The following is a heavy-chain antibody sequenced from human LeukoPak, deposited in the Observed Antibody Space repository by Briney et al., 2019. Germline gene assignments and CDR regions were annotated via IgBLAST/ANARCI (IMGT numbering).Heavy chain of an antibody. D-gene: IGHD1-26*01. CDR1: GFTFSSYW. CDR2: IYQDGSEK. Sequence: GGSLRLSCAAPGFTFSSYWMSWVRQAPGKGLEWVATIYQDGSEKYYVDSVKGRFTISRDNAKNSLYLQMNSLRVEDTAVYYCARRGSYFSEWGQGTLVTVSS. J-gene: IGHJ4*02. V-gene: IGHV3-7*05. CDR3: ARRGSYFSE.